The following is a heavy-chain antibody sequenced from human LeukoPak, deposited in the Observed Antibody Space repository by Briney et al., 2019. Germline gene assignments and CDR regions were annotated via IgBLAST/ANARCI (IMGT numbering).Heavy chain of an antibody. CDR1: GYTFTGYY. D-gene: IGHD5-18*01. CDR3: AREDTAMVIADIYHYGMDV. CDR2: INPNSGGT. J-gene: IGHJ6*02. V-gene: IGHV1-2*02. Sequence: ASVKVSCKASGYTFTGYYMHWVRQAPGQGLEWMGWINPNSGGTNYAQKFQGRVTMTRDTSISTAYMELSRLRSDDTAVYYCAREDTAMVIADIYHYGMDVWGQGTTVNVSS.